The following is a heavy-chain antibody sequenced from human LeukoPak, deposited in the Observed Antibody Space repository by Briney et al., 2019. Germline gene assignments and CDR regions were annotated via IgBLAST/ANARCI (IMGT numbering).Heavy chain of an antibody. D-gene: IGHD3-22*01. Sequence: SETLSLTCTVSGDSINSLDLWSWVRQPPGKGLEWIGEMYLSGTTHSNPSVKSRVTISIDKSKNQFFLNLSSVTAADTAVYYCAGLVGRYSSGLYYYYFGYWGQGTLVTVSS. V-gene: IGHV4-4*02. CDR3: AGLVGRYSSGLYYYYFGY. CDR2: MYLSGTT. CDR1: GDSINSLDL. J-gene: IGHJ4*02.